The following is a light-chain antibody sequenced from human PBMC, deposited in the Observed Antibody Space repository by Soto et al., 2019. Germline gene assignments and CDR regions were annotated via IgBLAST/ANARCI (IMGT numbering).Light chain of an antibody. CDR3: QQRSNWPPSIT. V-gene: IGKV3-11*01. CDR1: QSVSSY. J-gene: IGKJ5*01. Sequence: EIVLTKSPATLSLSPGGKATLSCRALQSVSSYLAWYQQKPGQAPRLLIYDASNRATGIPARFSGSGSGTDLTLTISSLEPEDFAVYYCQQRSNWPPSITFGQGTRLEIK. CDR2: DAS.